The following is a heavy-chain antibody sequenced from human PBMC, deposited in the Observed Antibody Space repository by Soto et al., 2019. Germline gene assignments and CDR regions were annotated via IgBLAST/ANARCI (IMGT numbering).Heavy chain of an antibody. Sequence: SETLSLTCTVSGGSISSYYWSWIRQPPGEGLEWIGYIHSTGTTNYNPSLKSRVTMSIDTSKNRFSLNLTAVTAADTAVYYCARDRGPKYSSSVVPDRRTHNWFDPWGQGTRVTVSS. CDR1: GGSISSYY. CDR3: ARDRGPKYSSSVVPDRRTHNWFDP. J-gene: IGHJ5*02. V-gene: IGHV4-59*01. CDR2: IHSTGTT. D-gene: IGHD6-19*01.